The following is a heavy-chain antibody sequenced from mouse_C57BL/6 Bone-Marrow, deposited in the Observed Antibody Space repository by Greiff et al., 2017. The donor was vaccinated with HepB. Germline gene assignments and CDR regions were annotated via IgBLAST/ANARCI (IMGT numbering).Heavy chain of an antibody. V-gene: IGHV7-1*01. CDR2: SRNKANDYTT. J-gene: IGHJ4*01. CDR3: ARDAPPHYYAMDY. CDR1: GFTFSDFY. D-gene: IGHD6-1*01. Sequence: DVKLVESGGGLVQSGRSLRLSCATSGFTFSDFYMEWVRQAPGKGLEWIAASRNKANDYTTEYSASVKGRFIVSRDTSQSILYLQMNALRAEDTAIYYCARDAPPHYYAMDYWGQGTSVTVSS.